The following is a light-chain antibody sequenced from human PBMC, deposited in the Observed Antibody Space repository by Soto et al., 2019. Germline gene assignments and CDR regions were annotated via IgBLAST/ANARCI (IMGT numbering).Light chain of an antibody. J-gene: IGLJ2*01. CDR2: LNSDGSH. Sequence: QLVLTQSPSASASLGASVKLTCTLSSGHSNYAIAWHQQQSEKGPRYLMKLNSDGSHSKGDGIPDRFSGSSSGAERYLTISSLQSEDGAGYYCQTWGSGIVVFGGGTKLTVL. CDR3: QTWGSGIVV. CDR1: SGHSNYA. V-gene: IGLV4-69*01.